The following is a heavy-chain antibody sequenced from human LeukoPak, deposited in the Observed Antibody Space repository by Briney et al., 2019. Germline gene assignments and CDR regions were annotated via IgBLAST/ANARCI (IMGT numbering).Heavy chain of an antibody. CDR1: GFTFSYYT. V-gene: IGHV3-21*01. Sequence: KPGGSLRLSCAASGFTFSYYTMIWVRQAPGRGLEWVSFISSSSTYIYYADSVKGRFTISRDNAKNSLYLQMNSLRAEDTAVYYCARDTSHTAGTSWFDPWGQGTLVTVSS. CDR2: ISSSSTYI. CDR3: ARDTSHTAGTSWFDP. J-gene: IGHJ5*02. D-gene: IGHD6-13*01.